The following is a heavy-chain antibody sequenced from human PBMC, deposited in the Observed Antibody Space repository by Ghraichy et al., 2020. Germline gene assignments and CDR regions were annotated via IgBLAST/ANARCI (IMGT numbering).Heavy chain of an antibody. J-gene: IGHJ3*02. CDR3: ARAPGDSSGYKHDAFDI. D-gene: IGHD3-22*01. CDR2: IYYSGST. CDR1: GGSISSYY. Sequence: SETLSLTCTVSGGSISSYYWSWIRQPPGKGLEWIGYIYYSGSTNYNPSLKSRVTISVDTSKNQFSLKLSSVTAADTAVYYCARAPGDSSGYKHDAFDIWGQGTMVTVSS. V-gene: IGHV4-59*01.